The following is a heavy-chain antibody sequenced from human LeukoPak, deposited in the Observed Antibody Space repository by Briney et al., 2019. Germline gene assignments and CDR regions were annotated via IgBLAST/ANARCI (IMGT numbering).Heavy chain of an antibody. V-gene: IGHV4-61*02. CDR3: ATVVYYNSRIAY. Sequence: SQTLSLTCSVSGGSISSGGYYWSWIRQPAGKGLEWIGRISASERTNYNPSLKSRVTISGDTSKNQFSLKLSSVTAADTAVYYCATVVYYNSRIAYWGQGTLVTVSS. CDR1: GGSISSGGYY. D-gene: IGHD3-22*01. J-gene: IGHJ4*02. CDR2: ISASERT.